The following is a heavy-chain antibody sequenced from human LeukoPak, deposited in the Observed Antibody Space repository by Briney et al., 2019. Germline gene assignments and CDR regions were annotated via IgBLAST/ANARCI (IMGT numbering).Heavy chain of an antibody. CDR1: GGTFSSYT. J-gene: IGHJ3*02. CDR3: ARDLGFYDFWSGPLNAFDI. Sequence: SVKVSCKASGGTFSSYTISWVRQAPGQGLEWMGRIIPILGIANYAQKFQGRVTITADKSTSTAYMELSSLRSEDTAVYCCARDLGFYDFWSGPLNAFDIWGQGTMVTVSS. V-gene: IGHV1-69*04. CDR2: IIPILGIA. D-gene: IGHD3-3*01.